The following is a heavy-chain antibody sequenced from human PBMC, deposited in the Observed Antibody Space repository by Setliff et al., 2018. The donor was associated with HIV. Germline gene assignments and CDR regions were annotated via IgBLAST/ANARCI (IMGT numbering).Heavy chain of an antibody. Sequence: PSETLSLTCTVSGDSISHSYWSWIRQPPGKGLEGIGCIDDSGTTNYNPSLETRGTISIDTSKKQFSLKLSSVTAADTAIYFCAREDNYYSDSIGYSFFDYWGQGTLVTVS. J-gene: IGHJ4*02. CDR2: IDDSGTT. V-gene: IGHV4-59*01. CDR3: AREDNYYSDSIGYSFFDY. D-gene: IGHD3-22*01. CDR1: GDSISHSY.